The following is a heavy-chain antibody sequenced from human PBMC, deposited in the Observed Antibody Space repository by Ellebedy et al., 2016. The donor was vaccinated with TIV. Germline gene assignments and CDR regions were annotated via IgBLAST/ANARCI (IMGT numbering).Heavy chain of an antibody. D-gene: IGHD4-17*01. CDR2: INQDGSDT. J-gene: IGHJ6*02. CDR3: AREGAYGDYSPGYYGMDV. V-gene: IGHV3-7*03. Sequence: ETLSLTCAASRFSFRSYWMTWVRQPPGKGLEWVANINQDGSDTYYVDSVKGRFTISRDNAKNSLYLQMNSLRAEDTAVYYCAREGAYGDYSPGYYGMDVWGQGTTVIVS. CDR1: RFSFRSYW.